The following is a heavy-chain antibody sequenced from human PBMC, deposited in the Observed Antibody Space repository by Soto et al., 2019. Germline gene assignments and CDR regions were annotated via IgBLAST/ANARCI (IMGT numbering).Heavy chain of an antibody. Sequence: QVQLVESGGGVVQPGGSLRLSCEASGFAFNNYGLHWVRQAPGKGLEWVTVITYDGRNKFYSDSVKGRFSISKDSSKNTLYLEMSSLRPEDTAVYYSAKDLYSCSGGSCYFFDYWGQGTLVTVSS. J-gene: IGHJ4*02. CDR1: GFAFNNYG. V-gene: IGHV3-30*18. CDR3: AKDLYSCSGGSCYFFDY. CDR2: ITYDGRNK. D-gene: IGHD2-15*01.